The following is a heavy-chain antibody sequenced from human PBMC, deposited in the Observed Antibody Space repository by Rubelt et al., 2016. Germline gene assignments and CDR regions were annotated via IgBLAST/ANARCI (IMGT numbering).Heavy chain of an antibody. CDR3: ARVSGWYRAPGQDFDY. CDR1: GGSFSGYY. J-gene: IGHJ4*02. V-gene: IGHV4-34*01. Sequence: QVQLQQWGAGLLKPSETLSLTCAVYGGSFSGYYWSWIRQPPGKGLEWIGEINQSGSTNYNPSLKSRVTISVDTSKNQFSLKLSSVPAADTAVYYCARVSGWYRAPGQDFDYWGQGTLVTVSS. CDR2: INQSGST. D-gene: IGHD6-19*01.